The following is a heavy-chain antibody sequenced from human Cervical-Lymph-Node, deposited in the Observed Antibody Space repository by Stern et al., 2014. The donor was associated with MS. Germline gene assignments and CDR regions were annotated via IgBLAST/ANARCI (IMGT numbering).Heavy chain of an antibody. CDR1: GDTFGSYE. V-gene: IGHV1-69*01. Sequence: QVQLVQSGAEVKKPGSSVKVSCKASGDTFGSYEITWVRQAPGQGPEWMGGIIPFLGTSSYAPKFQGRVTITRDHSTNTDYMWRTSRRSDDTAVYCCARKALRGMDVWGQGTTVTVSS. CDR3: ARKALRGMDV. CDR2: IIPFLGTS. J-gene: IGHJ6*02. D-gene: IGHD3-16*01.